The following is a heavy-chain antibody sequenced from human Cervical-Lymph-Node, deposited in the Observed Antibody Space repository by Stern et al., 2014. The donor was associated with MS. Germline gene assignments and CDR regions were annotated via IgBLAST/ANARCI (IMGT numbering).Heavy chain of an antibody. CDR1: GYDFRRYA. CDR3: TSRGAGEFGVSPTGS. J-gene: IGHJ5*02. Sequence: MQLVESGSEWKKPGASVKVSCKASGYDFRRYAMNWVRQAPGQGLEWMGWINSATGDPLYAQGFAGRFVFSLDTSVRTAYLQIFSLRTEDTAIYYCTSRGAGEFGVSPTGSWGQGTLVTVSS. D-gene: IGHD2-21*01. CDR2: INSATGDP. V-gene: IGHV7-4-1*01.